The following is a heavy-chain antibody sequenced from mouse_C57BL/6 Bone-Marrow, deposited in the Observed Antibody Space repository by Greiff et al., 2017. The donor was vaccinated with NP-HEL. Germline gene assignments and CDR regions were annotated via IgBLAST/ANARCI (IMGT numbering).Heavy chain of an antibody. Sequence: VQLQQSGPELVRPGVSVKISCKGSGYTFTDYAMHWVKQSHAKSLEWIGVISTYYGDASYNQKFKGKATLTADKSSSTAYMQFSSLTSEDSAIYYCARSGDYYGSSFGGYFDVWGTGTTVTVSS. CDR3: ARSGDYYGSSFGGYFDV. V-gene: IGHV1-67*01. CDR2: ISTYYGDA. CDR1: GYTFTDYA. J-gene: IGHJ1*03. D-gene: IGHD1-1*01.